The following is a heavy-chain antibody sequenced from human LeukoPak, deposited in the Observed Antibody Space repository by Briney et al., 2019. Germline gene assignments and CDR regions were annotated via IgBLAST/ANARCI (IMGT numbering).Heavy chain of an antibody. CDR1: GISFSSHG. Sequence: PGGSLRLSCAASGISFSSHGMHWVRQAPGKGLEWVAVIWYDGSNIYYADSVRGRFTISRDNSKNTLYLQMNSLRAEDTAVYYCAKDRYSGLNTIDYWGQGTLVTVSS. D-gene: IGHD6-13*01. V-gene: IGHV3-33*03. CDR2: IWYDGSNI. J-gene: IGHJ4*02. CDR3: AKDRYSGLNTIDY.